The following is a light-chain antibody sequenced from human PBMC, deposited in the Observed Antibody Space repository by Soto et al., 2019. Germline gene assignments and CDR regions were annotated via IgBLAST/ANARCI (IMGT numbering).Light chain of an antibody. CDR2: GAS. J-gene: IGKJ1*01. V-gene: IGKV3-15*01. CDR1: QSVSIN. CDR3: QQYNNWPRT. Sequence: IVMTQSPATLSVSPGERATLFCRASQSVSINLAWYQQKPGQAPRLLIYGASTRATDIPARFSGSGSGTDFTLTISSLQSEDFAVYYCQQYNNWPRTFGQGTKV.